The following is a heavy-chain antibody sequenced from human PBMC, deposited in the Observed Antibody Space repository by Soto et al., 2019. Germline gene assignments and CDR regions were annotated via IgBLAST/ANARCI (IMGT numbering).Heavy chain of an antibody. V-gene: IGHV3-72*01. CDR3: ARDEGGTYVY. CDR2: SKNKANSYTT. Sequence: GGSLRLSCAASGFTFSEYYMDWVRQSPGKGLEWVGRSKNKANSYTTEYIASVKGRFTISRDNSKNLLYLQMNSLKIDDTAVYFFARDEGGTYVYWGQGTQVTVSS. J-gene: IGHJ4*02. CDR1: GFTFSEYY. D-gene: IGHD1-26*01.